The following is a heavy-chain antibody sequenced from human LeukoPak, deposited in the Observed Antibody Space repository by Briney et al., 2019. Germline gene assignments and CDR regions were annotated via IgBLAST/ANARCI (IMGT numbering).Heavy chain of an antibody. V-gene: IGHV3-23*01. J-gene: IGHJ4*02. CDR2: ISGSGGST. CDR1: GFTFSSYA. CDR3: ARDESGYSGFDY. D-gene: IGHD5-12*01. Sequence: GGSLRLSCAASGFTFSSYAMSWVRQAPGKGLEWVSAISGSGGSTYYADSVKGRFTISRDNAKNSLYLQMNSLRAEDTAVYYCARDESGYSGFDYWGQGTLVTVSS.